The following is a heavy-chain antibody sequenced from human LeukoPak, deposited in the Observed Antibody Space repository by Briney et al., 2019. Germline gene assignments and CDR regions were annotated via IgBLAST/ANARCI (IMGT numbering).Heavy chain of an antibody. V-gene: IGHV4-39*01. J-gene: IGHJ3*02. CDR2: IYYSGST. CDR3: ARPLPGIAVADAFDI. Sequence: SETLSLTCTVSGGSISSSSYYWGWIRQPPGKGLEWIGSIYYSGSTYYNPSLRSRVTISVDTSKNQFSLKLSSVTAADTAVYYCARPLPGIAVADAFDIWGQGTMVTVSS. CDR1: GGSISSSSYY. D-gene: IGHD6-19*01.